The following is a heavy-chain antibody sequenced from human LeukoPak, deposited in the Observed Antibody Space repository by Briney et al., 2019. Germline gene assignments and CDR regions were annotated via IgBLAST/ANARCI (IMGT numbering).Heavy chain of an antibody. CDR1: GGSFSTHY. CDR3: ARHQRTPEGYNPYYFDY. Sequence: PSETLSLTCTVSGGSFSTHYWSWIRQPPGEGLEWIGYIYISGSTNYNPSLKSRVTISVETSKNQFSLKLSSVTAADTAVYFCARHQRTPEGYNPYYFDYWGQGTLVTVSS. D-gene: IGHD5-24*01. V-gene: IGHV4-4*09. J-gene: IGHJ4*02. CDR2: IYISGST.